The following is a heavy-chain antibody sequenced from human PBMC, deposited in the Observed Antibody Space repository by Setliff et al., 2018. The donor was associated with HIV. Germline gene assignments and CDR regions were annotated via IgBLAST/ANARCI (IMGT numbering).Heavy chain of an antibody. CDR2: INHSGSS. V-gene: IGHV4-34*01. Sequence: SETLSLTCAVYGESLSPYFWSWIRQTPGKGLEWIGEINHSGSSYYNPSLKSRVTLSVDTSKNQFPLNLTSVTAADTAVYYCARGLGMVEATTPFDYWGQGTLVTVSS. CDR1: GESLSPYF. J-gene: IGHJ4*02. CDR3: ARGLGMVEATTPFDY. D-gene: IGHD1-26*01.